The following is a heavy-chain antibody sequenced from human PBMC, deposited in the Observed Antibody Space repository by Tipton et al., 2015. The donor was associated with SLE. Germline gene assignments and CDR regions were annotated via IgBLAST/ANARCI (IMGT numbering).Heavy chain of an antibody. CDR1: GASISSYY. CDR3: AKADGVVGGQVPYWYFDL. Sequence: TLSLTCTVSGASISSYYWSWIRQPPGKRLEWIGHVDYTRGMKYHPPLESRVTISLDTSKNQFSLKLSSVTAADTAMYCCAKADGVVGGQVPYWYFDLWGRGTLVTVSS. V-gene: IGHV4-59*13. CDR2: VDYTRGM. J-gene: IGHJ2*01. D-gene: IGHD2-21*01.